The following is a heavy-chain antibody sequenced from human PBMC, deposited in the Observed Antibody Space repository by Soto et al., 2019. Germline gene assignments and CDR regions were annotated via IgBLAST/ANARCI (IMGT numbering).Heavy chain of an antibody. CDR2: IKSKTDGGTT. D-gene: IGHD3-9*01. Sequence: GGSLRLSCAASGFTFSNAWMNWVRQAPGKGLEWVGRIKSKTDGGTTDYVAPVKGRFTISRDDSKNTLYLQMNSLKTEDTAVYYCTTVDPDDTYYGMDVWGQGTTVTVSS. J-gene: IGHJ6*02. CDR1: GFTFSNAW. CDR3: TTVDPDDTYYGMDV. V-gene: IGHV3-15*07.